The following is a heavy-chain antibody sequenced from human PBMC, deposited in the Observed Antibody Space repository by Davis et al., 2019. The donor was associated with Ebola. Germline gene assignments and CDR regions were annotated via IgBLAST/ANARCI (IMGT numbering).Heavy chain of an antibody. CDR2: INHSGST. V-gene: IGHV4-34*01. CDR3: ARGSLSDSSPIDY. D-gene: IGHD3-22*01. CDR1: GGSFSGYY. J-gene: IGHJ4*02. Sequence: SETLSLTCAVYGGSFSGYYWTWIRQPPGKGLEWIGEINHSGSTYYNPSLKSRVTISVDTSKNQFSLKLSSVTAADTAVYYCARGSLSDSSPIDYWGQGTLVTVSS.